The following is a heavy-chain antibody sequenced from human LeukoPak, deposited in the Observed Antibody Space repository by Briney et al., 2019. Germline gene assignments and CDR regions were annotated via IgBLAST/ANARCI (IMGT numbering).Heavy chain of an antibody. D-gene: IGHD1-1*01. V-gene: IGHV3-7*01. Sequence: TSETLSLTCTVSGYSISSGYYWGWIRQPPGKGLEWVANIKQDGSEKYYVDSVKGRFTISRDNAKNSLYLQMNSLRAEDTAVYYCARVHSGTKYYFDYWGQGTLVTVSS. J-gene: IGHJ4*02. CDR1: GYSISSGYY. CDR3: ARVHSGTKYYFDY. CDR2: IKQDGSEK.